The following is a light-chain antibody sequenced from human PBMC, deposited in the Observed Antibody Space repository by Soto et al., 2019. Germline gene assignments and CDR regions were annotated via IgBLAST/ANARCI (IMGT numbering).Light chain of an antibody. J-gene: IGKJ1*01. V-gene: IGKV3-20*01. Sequence: EIVLTQSPGTLSLSPGERATLCCRASRSVSSSFLAWYQQKPGQAPRPLIYGASSRATGIPDRFSGSGSGTDFTLTISRLEPEDFAVYYCQQYDSSPWTFGQGTKVEIK. CDR3: QQYDSSPWT. CDR1: RSVSSSF. CDR2: GAS.